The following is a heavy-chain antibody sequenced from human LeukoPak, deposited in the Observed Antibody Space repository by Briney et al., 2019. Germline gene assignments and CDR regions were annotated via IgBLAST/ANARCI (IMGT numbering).Heavy chain of an antibody. J-gene: IGHJ6*02. CDR1: GFTFSGSA. CDR3: TRARSYYGMDV. CDR2: IKSTADGGTP. V-gene: IGHV3-15*01. Sequence: GGSLRLSCAASGFTFSGSAMHWVRQAPGKGLEWVGRIKSTADGGTPGHAAPVKDRFTISRDDSKNTLFLQMNSLKTEDTAVYYCTRARSYYGMDVWGQGTTVTVSS.